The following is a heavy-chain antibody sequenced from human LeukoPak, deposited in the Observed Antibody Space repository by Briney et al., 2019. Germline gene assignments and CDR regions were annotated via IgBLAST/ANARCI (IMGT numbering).Heavy chain of an antibody. CDR1: GYTFTGYY. Sequence: GASVKVSCKASGYTFTGYYMHWVRQAPGQGLEWMGWINSDSGGTNYAQKFQGRVTITRDTSTSTAYMELSSLRSDDTAFYYCARDTITVTTPYFDYWGQGTLVTVPS. CDR2: INSDSGGT. CDR3: ARDTITVTTPYFDY. V-gene: IGHV1-2*02. J-gene: IGHJ4*02. D-gene: IGHD4-17*01.